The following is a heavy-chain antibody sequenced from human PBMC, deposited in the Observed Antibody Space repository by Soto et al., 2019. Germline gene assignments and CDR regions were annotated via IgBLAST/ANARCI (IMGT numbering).Heavy chain of an antibody. CDR1: GYTFTSYY. D-gene: IGHD6-19*01. V-gene: IGHV1-46*01. CDR2: INPSGGST. J-gene: IGHJ3*02. Sequence: GASVNVSCKASGYTFTSYYMHWVRQAPGQGLEWMGIINPSGGSTSYAQKFQGRVTMTRDTSTSTVYMELSSLRSEDTAVYYCASPPVGAVAGNEGAFDIWGQGTMVTVSS. CDR3: ASPPVGAVAGNEGAFDI.